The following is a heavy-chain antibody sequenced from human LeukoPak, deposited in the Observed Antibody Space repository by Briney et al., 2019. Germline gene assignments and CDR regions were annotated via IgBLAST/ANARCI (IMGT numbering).Heavy chain of an antibody. V-gene: IGHV4-34*01. J-gene: IGHJ4*02. CDR3: ARVRITMIVVDKHYYFDY. CDR2: INHSGST. D-gene: IGHD3-22*01. Sequence: SETLSLTRAVYGGSFSGYYWSWIRQPPGKGLEWIGEINHSGSTNYNPSLKSRVTISVDTSKNQFSLKLSSVTAADTAVYYCARVRITMIVVDKHYYFDYWGQGTLVTVSS. CDR1: GGSFSGYY.